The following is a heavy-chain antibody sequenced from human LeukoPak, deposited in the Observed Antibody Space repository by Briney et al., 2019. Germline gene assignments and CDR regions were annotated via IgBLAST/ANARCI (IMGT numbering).Heavy chain of an antibody. CDR1: GYTFTSYD. V-gene: IGHV1-8*03. CDR3: GYYYGSGSYYNEYYYYYYMDV. CDR2: MNPNSGNT. D-gene: IGHD3-10*01. J-gene: IGHJ6*03. Sequence: ASVTVSCKVSGYTFTSYDINWVRQATGQGLEWMGWMNPNSGNTDYAQKFQGRVTITRNTSINTAYMELSSLRSEDTDVYLRGYYYGSGSYYNEYYYYYYMDVWGKGTTVIVSS.